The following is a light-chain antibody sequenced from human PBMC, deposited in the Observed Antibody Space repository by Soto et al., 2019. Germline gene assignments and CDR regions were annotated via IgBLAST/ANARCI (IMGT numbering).Light chain of an antibody. CDR2: SNN. CDR3: AAWDSSLNGHYV. V-gene: IGLV1-44*01. CDR1: SSNIGSNT. Sequence: QAVLTQPPSASGTPGQGVTISCSGSSSNIGSNTVNWYQQRPGTAPKLLIYSNNQRPSRVADRFSGSKSGTSASLAISGHQSADEADYYCAAWDSSLNGHYVLGTGSKVTAL. J-gene: IGLJ1*01.